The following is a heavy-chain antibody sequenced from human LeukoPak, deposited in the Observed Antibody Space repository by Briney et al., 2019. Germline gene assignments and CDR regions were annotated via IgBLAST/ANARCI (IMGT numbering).Heavy chain of an antibody. D-gene: IGHD3-10*01. J-gene: IGHJ4*02. CDR1: GFTFSSYA. CDR2: ISGSGGST. V-gene: IGHV3-23*01. CDR3: AGLNWAYGSELSDY. Sequence: GGSLRLSCAASGFTFSSYAMSWVRQAPGKGLEWVSAISGSGGSTYYADSVKGRFTISRDNSKNTLYLQMNSLRAEDTAVYYCAGLNWAYGSELSDYWGQGTLVTVSS.